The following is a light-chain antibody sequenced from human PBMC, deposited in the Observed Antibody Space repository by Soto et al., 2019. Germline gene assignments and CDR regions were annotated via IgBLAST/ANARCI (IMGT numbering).Light chain of an antibody. V-gene: IGKV1-5*03. J-gene: IGKJ4*01. CDR2: KAS. CDR3: QQYESYPLT. CDR1: QRISDC. Sequence: DIQMTQSPSTLSASVGDRVTITCRASQRISDCLAWYQQKSGKAPKVLIYKASTLDSGVPLRFCGSGYGTEFPLTIRSLQPDDFAVYFCQQYESYPLTLGGGNKVEIK.